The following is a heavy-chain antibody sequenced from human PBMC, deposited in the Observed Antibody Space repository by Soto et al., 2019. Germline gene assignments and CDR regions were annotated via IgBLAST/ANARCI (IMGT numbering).Heavy chain of an antibody. V-gene: IGHV3-15*01. J-gene: IGHJ6*03. CDR2: IKSKTDGGTT. D-gene: IGHD1-1*01. Sequence: GGSLRLSCAASGFTFSNAWMSWVRQAPGKGLEWVGRIKSKTDGGTTDYAAPVKGRFTISRDDSKNTLYLQMNSLKTEDTAVYYCTTDRIDDTYYYYYYMDVWGKGTTVTVSS. CDR1: GFTFSNAW. CDR3: TTDRIDDTYYYYYYMDV.